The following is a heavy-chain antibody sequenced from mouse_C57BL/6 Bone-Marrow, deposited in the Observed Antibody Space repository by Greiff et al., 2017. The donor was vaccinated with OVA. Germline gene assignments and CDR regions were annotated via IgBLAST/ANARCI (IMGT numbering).Heavy chain of an antibody. D-gene: IGHD1-1*01. CDR1: GYTFTSYW. J-gene: IGHJ4*01. CDR2: IHPNSGST. Sequence: QVQLQQPGAELVKPGASVKLSCKASGYTFTSYWMHWVKQRPGQGLEWIGMIHPNSGSTNYNEKVKSKATLTVDKSSSTAYMQLSSLTSEDSAVYYCASGTTVVAPYAMDYWGQGTSVTVSS. V-gene: IGHV1-64*01. CDR3: ASGTTVVAPYAMDY.